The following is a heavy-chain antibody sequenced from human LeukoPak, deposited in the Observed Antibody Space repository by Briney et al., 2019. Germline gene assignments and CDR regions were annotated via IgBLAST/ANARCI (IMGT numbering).Heavy chain of an antibody. V-gene: IGHV3-23*01. D-gene: IGHD6-13*01. CDR2: ISGSGGST. Sequence: GGSLRLSCAASGFTFSSYAMSWVRQAPGKGLEWVSSISGSGGSTYYADSVKGRFTISRDNSKNTLYLQMNSLRAEDTAVYYCAKVTSPIAAAGPDYWGQGTLVTVSS. CDR3: AKVTSPIAAAGPDY. J-gene: IGHJ4*02. CDR1: GFTFSSYA.